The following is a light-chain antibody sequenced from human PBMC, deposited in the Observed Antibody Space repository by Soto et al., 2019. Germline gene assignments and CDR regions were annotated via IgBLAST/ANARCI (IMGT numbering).Light chain of an antibody. CDR3: QQYGSFIT. Sequence: VLTHSPATLSVSPWSRSTLSFRASQSVSSSYLAWYQQKPGLAPRLLIYDASSRATGIPDRFSGSGSGTDFTLTISRLEPEDFAVYYCQQYGSFITFGQGTRLEI. CDR2: DAS. J-gene: IGKJ5*01. CDR1: QSVSSSY. V-gene: IGKV3D-20*01.